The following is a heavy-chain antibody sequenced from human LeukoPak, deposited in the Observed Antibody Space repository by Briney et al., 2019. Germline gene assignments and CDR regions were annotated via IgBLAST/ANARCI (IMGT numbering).Heavy chain of an antibody. J-gene: IGHJ4*02. V-gene: IGHV3-21*05. CDR3: ARAAGYSFDY. CDR2: ITSTSGDM. CDR1: GFTFKSYS. Sequence: GGSLRLSCAASGFTFKSYSMNWVRQAPGKGLEWVAFITSTSGDMFYADSVKVRFTISRDNAKNSLYLQMDGLRAEDTAVYYCARAAGYSFDYWGQGSLVTVSS.